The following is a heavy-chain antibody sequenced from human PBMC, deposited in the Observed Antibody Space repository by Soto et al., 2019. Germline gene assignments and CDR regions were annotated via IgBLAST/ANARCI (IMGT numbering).Heavy chain of an antibody. CDR3: ARDPQPPDY. J-gene: IGHJ4*02. V-gene: IGHV1-18*01. CDR2: ISAYNGNT. Sequence: QVQLVQSGAEVKKPGASVKVSCKASGYTFASSAISWMRQAPGQGLEWMGWISAYNGNTNYAQKLQCRVTMTTDTSTSTSYMKLRSLRSDDTAVYYCARDPQPPDYWGPGTLVTVSS. CDR1: GYTFASSA.